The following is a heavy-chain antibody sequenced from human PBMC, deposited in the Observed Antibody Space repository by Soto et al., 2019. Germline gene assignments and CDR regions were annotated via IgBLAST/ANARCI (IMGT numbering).Heavy chain of an antibody. J-gene: IGHJ6*02. CDR1: GGSISSFY. CDR2: IYYSGST. CDR3: ARLIAAAGETNYYYYYGMDV. D-gene: IGHD6-13*01. V-gene: IGHV4-59*01. Sequence: SETLSLTCTVSGGSISSFYWSWIRQPPGKGLEWIGYIYYSGSTNYNPSLKSRVTISVDTSKNQFSLKLSSVTAADTAVYYCARLIAAAGETNYYYYYGMDVWGQGTTVTVSS.